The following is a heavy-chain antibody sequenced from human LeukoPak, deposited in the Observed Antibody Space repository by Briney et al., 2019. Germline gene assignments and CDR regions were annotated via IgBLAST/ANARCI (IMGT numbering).Heavy chain of an antibody. CDR3: VRDYKWAFDY. CDR2: VSGGSDTI. Sequence: PGGSLRLSCAASGFSFSGYTMNWVRQAPGKGLEWVAYVSGGSDTITYADSVKGRFTISRDNAKNSLFLQMSSLRVEDTAVYYCVRDYKWAFDYWGQGTPVTVSS. D-gene: IGHD1-20*01. V-gene: IGHV3-48*01. J-gene: IGHJ4*02. CDR1: GFSFSGYT.